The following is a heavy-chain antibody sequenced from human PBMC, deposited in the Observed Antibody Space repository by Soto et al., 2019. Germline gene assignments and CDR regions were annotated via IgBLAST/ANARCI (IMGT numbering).Heavy chain of an antibody. CDR1: GFSLSTSGVG. D-gene: IGHD6-6*01. J-gene: IGHJ3*02. CDR3: ARGLAARPVVAFDI. CDR2: IYWSGDE. V-gene: IGHV2-5*01. Sequence: QGTLKESGPTLVKPTQTLTLTCSFSGFSLSTSGVGVGWIRQPPGKALEWLAHIYWSGDEHYRPSLKSRLSITKDTSKHQVVLTMTNMDPVDTATYYCARGLAARPVVAFDIWGQGTMVTVSS.